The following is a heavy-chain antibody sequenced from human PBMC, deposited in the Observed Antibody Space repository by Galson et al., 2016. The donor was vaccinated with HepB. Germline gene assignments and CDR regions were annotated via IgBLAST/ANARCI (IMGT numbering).Heavy chain of an antibody. CDR1: GFSFDSYG. D-gene: IGHD3-3*01. CDR2: ISYDEIKT. V-gene: IGHV3-30*18. CDR3: AKSAMEWLHLPRPLDF. J-gene: IGHJ4*02. Sequence: SLRLSCAASGFSFDSYGMHWVRQAPGKGLEWVAVISYDEIKTDYADSVKGRFTISRDNSNKTLFLRMESLSPEDTALYFCAKSAMEWLHLPRPLDFWGQGALVTVSS.